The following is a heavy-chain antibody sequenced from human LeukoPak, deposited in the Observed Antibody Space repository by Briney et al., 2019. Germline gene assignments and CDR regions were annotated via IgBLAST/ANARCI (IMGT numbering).Heavy chain of an antibody. CDR1: GFTFSSYG. CDR2: ISGSSGSGGST. D-gene: IGHD2-15*01. Sequence: GGTLRLSCAASGFTFSSYGMNWVRQAPGKGLEWVSGISGSSGSGGSTYYADSVKGRVTISRDNSKNTLSLQMNSLRAEDTAVYYCAKSGLNRFDYWGQGTLVTVSS. V-gene: IGHV3-23*01. J-gene: IGHJ4*02. CDR3: AKSGLNRFDY.